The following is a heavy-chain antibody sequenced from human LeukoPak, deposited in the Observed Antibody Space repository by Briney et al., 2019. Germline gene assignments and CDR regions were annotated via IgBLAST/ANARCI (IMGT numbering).Heavy chain of an antibody. CDR3: AKAPLGYCSSTSCPLSFDY. D-gene: IGHD2-2*01. Sequence: GGSLRLSCAASGFTFSSYAMSWVRQAPGKGLEWVSAISGNGGSTYYADSVKGRFTISRDNSKNTLYLQMNSLRAEDTAVYYCAKAPLGYCSSTSCPLSFDYWGQGTLVTVSS. V-gene: IGHV3-23*01. CDR2: ISGNGGST. J-gene: IGHJ4*02. CDR1: GFTFSSYA.